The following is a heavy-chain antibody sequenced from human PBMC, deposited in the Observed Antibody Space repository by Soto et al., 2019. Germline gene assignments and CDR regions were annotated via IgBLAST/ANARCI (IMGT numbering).Heavy chain of an antibody. Sequence: SVKVSCNSSCYSFSTNDISWLRHAPGQVPDWIGRISPKNGNTNYAQNFQDRVTMTADTSSSTAYMELRSLTSDDTAVYYCARVAVAGTSPPPHGFDYWGQGTLVTVSS. CDR3: ARVAVAGTSPPPHGFDY. J-gene: IGHJ4*02. CDR1: CYSFSTND. CDR2: ISPKNGNT. D-gene: IGHD6-19*01. V-gene: IGHV1-18*04.